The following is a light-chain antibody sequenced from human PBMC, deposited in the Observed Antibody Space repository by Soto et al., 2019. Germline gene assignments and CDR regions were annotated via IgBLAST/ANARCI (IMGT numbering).Light chain of an antibody. CDR1: QSVRSSH. V-gene: IGKV3-20*01. CDR3: QQYGSSRLT. J-gene: IGKJ4*01. CDR2: GAS. Sequence: EIVLKKSPGTLSLSQGERATLSCRTSQSVRSSHLAWYQQKPGQAPRLLIYGASSRATGIPDRFSGSGSGTDFTLTISRLEPEDFAVYYCQQYGSSRLTFGGGTKV.